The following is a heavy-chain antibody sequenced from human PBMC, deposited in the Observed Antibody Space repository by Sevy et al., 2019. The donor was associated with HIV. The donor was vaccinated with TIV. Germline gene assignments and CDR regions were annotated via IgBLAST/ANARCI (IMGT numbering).Heavy chain of an antibody. CDR1: GFASGFTFSSFA. D-gene: IGHD6-6*01. CDR2: INGRGGST. V-gene: IGHV3-23*01. Sequence: GGSLRLSCAASGFASGFTFSSFAMSWVRQLPGKGLEWVSTINGRGGSTYYADSVKGRFTLSRDNSNNALFLQMDSLTPDDPALYYSARPTPRIAPSSAAFFDSWGHGTLVTVSS. CDR3: ARPTPRIAPSSAAFFDS. J-gene: IGHJ4*01.